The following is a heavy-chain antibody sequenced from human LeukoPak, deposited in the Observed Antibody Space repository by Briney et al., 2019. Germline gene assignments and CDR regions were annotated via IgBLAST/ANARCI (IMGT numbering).Heavy chain of an antibody. V-gene: IGHV4-61*02. CDR3: ARGTKSPRTTVLKSFWYFDL. CDR1: GGSITSDVHY. J-gene: IGHJ2*01. D-gene: IGHD4-17*01. CDR2: IHTTGSL. Sequence: SETLSLTCTVSGGSITSDVHYWNWIRQSAEKGLEWIGRIHTTGSLDYNPSLKSRVTISIDTSSNHFSLMMDSVTTTDTAVYYCARGTKSPRTTVLKSFWYFDLWGRGTLVTVSS.